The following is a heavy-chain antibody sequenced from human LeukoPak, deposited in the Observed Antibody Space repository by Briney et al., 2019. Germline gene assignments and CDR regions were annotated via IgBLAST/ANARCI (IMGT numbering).Heavy chain of an antibody. D-gene: IGHD3-22*01. CDR3: ARGPYYYDSSGHTNDY. J-gene: IGHJ4*02. Sequence: ASVKVSCKTSGYTFINYDINWVRQATGQGLEWMGYMSPDSGNTGYAQKFRGRVTITRDTSISTAYMDLSSLRSEDTAVYYCARGPYYYDSSGHTNDYWGQGTLVTVSS. CDR2: MSPDSGNT. V-gene: IGHV1-8*03. CDR1: GYTFINYD.